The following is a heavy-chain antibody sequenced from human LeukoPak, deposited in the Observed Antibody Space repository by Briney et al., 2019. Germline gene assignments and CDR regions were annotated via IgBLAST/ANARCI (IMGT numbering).Heavy chain of an antibody. CDR1: GFTFSSYG. D-gene: IGHD2-15*01. CDR3: ARELYCSGGSCYGIDY. Sequence: PGGSLRLSCAASGFTFSSYGMHWVRQAPGKGLEWVAVIWYDGSNKYYADSVKGRFTISRDNSKNTLYLQMNSLRAEDTAVYYCARELYCSGGSCYGIDYWGQGTLATVSS. V-gene: IGHV3-33*01. CDR2: IWYDGSNK. J-gene: IGHJ4*02.